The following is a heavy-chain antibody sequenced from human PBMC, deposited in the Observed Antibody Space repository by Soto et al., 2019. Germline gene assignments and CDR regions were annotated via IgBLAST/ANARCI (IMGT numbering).Heavy chain of an antibody. CDR2: ISYDGSNK. J-gene: IGHJ6*02. D-gene: IGHD1-26*01. V-gene: IGHV3-30-3*01. CDR3: AREGGGSYYYDYGMDV. CDR1: GFTFSSYA. Sequence: QVQLVESGGGVVQPGRSLRLSCAASGFTFSSYAMHWDRQAPGKGLEWVAVISYDGSNKYYADSVKGRFTISRDNSKNTLYLQQNSLRAEDTAVYYWAREGGGSYYYDYGMDVWGQGTTVTVSS.